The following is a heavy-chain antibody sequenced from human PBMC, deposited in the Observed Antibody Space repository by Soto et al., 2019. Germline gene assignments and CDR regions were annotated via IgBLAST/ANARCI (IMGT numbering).Heavy chain of an antibody. D-gene: IGHD3-16*01. J-gene: IGHJ1*01. Sequence: QLQLRESGPGLVKPSETLSLTCSVSGVSINRDIYYWGWIRQPPGKGLEWIGSVYYSGSTYYNPSLKSRVTMSLDPSKNQVSLKLTYVTAADTGVYYCASPPSGGREYECVQHWGQGTLVTVSS. CDR1: GVSINRDIYY. CDR2: VYYSGST. CDR3: ASPPSGGREYECVQH. V-gene: IGHV4-39*01.